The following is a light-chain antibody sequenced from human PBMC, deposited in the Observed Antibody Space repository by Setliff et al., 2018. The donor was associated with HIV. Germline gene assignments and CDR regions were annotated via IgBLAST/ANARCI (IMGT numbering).Light chain of an antibody. Sequence: DIQMTQSPSSLAASIGDRVTMTCRASQGINRALAWYQQEPGQAPKLLINSASTLESGVPPRFSGSGSGTDYTLTISSLRPEDFATYYCQQYYADHVTFGGGTKVDIK. J-gene: IGKJ4*01. CDR1: QGINRA. CDR3: QQYYADHVT. CDR2: SAS. V-gene: IGKV1-NL1*01.